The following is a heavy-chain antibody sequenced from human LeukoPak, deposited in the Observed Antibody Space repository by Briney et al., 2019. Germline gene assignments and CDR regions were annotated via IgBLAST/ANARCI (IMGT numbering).Heavy chain of an antibody. J-gene: IGHJ4*02. D-gene: IGHD3-10*01. CDR1: GFTVSSNY. CDR3: AHGSGSPMPGY. CDR2: IYSGGST. Sequence: PGGSLRLSCAASGFTVSSNYMSWVRQAPGKGLEGGSVIYSGGSTYYADSVKGRFTISRHNSKHTLYLQMNSLRAEDTAVYYCAHGSGSPMPGYWGQGTLVTVSS. V-gene: IGHV3-53*04.